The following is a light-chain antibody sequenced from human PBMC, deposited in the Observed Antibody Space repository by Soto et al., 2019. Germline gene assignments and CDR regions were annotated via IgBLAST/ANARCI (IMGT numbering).Light chain of an antibody. Sequence: EVALKQSPGTLSLCSEERATLSGMASQTVSSAYLAWYQQRPGQAPRPLIFGTSNRATGIPDRFSGSGSGTDFTLTISRLEPEDFAVYYCQQHGGSPITFGQGTLLEIK. CDR1: QTVSSAY. V-gene: IGKV3-20*01. J-gene: IGKJ5*01. CDR2: GTS. CDR3: QQHGGSPIT.